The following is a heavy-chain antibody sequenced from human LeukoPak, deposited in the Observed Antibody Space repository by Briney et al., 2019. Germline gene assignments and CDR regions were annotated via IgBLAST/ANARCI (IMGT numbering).Heavy chain of an antibody. J-gene: IGHJ6*03. V-gene: IGHV3-30*02. CDR2: IRYDGSNK. D-gene: IGHD5-12*01. CDR1: GFTFSSYG. CDR3: AKADTITIYYYYYYMDV. Sequence: GGSLRLSCAASGFTFSSYGMHWVRQAPGKGLEWVAFIRYDGSNKYYADSVKGRFTISRDNSKNTLYLQMNSLRAEDTAMYYCAKADTITIYYYYYYMDVWGKGPRSPSP.